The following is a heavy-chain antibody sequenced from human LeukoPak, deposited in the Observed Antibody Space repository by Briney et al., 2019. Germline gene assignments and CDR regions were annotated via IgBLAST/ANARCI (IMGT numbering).Heavy chain of an antibody. D-gene: IGHD6-13*01. Sequence: PGGSLRLSCAASGFTVSSNHMSWVRQAPGKGLEWVSVTYSGGSTYYADSVKGRFTISRDNSKNTLYLQMNSLRAEDTAVYYCASHSSSWYGFDYWGQGTLVTVSS. CDR1: GFTVSSNH. CDR3: ASHSSSWYGFDY. J-gene: IGHJ4*02. CDR2: TYSGGST. V-gene: IGHV3-53*01.